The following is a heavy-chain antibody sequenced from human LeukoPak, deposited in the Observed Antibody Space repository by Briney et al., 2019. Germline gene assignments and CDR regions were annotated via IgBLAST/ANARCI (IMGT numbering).Heavy chain of an antibody. Sequence: GGSLRLPCAASGFTFSSYSMNWVRQAPGKGLEWVSYISSSSSTIYYADSVKGRFTISRDNAKNSVYLQMNSLRAEDTAVYYCAREGEGSSSKAFDHWGQGTLVTVSS. CDR3: AREGEGSSSKAFDH. V-gene: IGHV3-48*01. CDR2: ISSSSSTI. CDR1: GFTFSSYS. D-gene: IGHD6-6*01. J-gene: IGHJ4*02.